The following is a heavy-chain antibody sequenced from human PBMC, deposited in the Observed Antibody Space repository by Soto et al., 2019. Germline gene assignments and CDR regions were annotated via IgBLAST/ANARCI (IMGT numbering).Heavy chain of an antibody. CDR3: ARVAGYSYGYGEGYYYYGMDV. CDR1: GGTFSSYA. Sequence: QVQLVQSGAEVNKPGSSVKVSCKASGGTFSSYAISWVRQAPGQGLEWMGGIIPIFGTANYAQKFQGRVTITADESTSTAYMELSSLRSEDTAVYYCARVAGYSYGYGEGYYYYGMDVWGQGTTVTVSS. CDR2: IIPIFGTA. V-gene: IGHV1-69*01. J-gene: IGHJ6*02. D-gene: IGHD5-18*01.